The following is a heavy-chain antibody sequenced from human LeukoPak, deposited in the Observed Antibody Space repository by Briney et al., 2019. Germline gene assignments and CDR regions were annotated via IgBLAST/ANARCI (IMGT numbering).Heavy chain of an antibody. CDR3: ARGSGTTTFYY. CDR2: ISSSSSYI. CDR1: GFTFSIYS. V-gene: IGHV3-21*01. Sequence: SGGSLRLSCAASGFTFSIYSMNWVRQAPGKGLKWVSSISSSSSYIYYADSVKGRFTISRDNSKSSLYLQMNSLRAEDTAVYYRARGSGTTTFYYWGQGTLVTVSS. J-gene: IGHJ4*02. D-gene: IGHD1-14*01.